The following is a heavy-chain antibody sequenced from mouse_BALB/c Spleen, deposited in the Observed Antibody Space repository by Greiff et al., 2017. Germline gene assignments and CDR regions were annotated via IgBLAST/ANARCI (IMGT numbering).Heavy chain of an antibody. CDR1: GFSLTSYG. Sequence: QVQLKESGPGLVAPSQSLSITCTVSGFSLTSYGVHWVRQPPGKGLEWLGVIWAGGSTNYNSALMSRLSISKDNSKSQVFLKMNSLQTDDTAMYYCARGLNWFAYWGQGTLVTVSA. CDR3: ARGLNWFAY. V-gene: IGHV2-9*02. J-gene: IGHJ3*01. D-gene: IGHD1-3*01. CDR2: IWAGGST.